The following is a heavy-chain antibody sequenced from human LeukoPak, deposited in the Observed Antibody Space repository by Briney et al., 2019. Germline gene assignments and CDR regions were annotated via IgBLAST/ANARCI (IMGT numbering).Heavy chain of an antibody. CDR3: ARHVLRRGPWFFEY. V-gene: IGHV4-59*08. Sequence: SETLSLTCTVSGGSISSYYWSWIRQPPGKGLEWIGYIYYSGSTNYYPSLKSRVTISVDTSKNQFSLKLSSVTAADTAVYYCARHVLRRGPWFFEYWGQGTLVTVSS. CDR2: IYYSGST. D-gene: IGHD4-17*01. CDR1: GGSISSYY. J-gene: IGHJ4*02.